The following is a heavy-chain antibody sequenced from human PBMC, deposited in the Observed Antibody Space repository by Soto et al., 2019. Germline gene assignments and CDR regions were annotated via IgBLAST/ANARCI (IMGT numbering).Heavy chain of an antibody. CDR2: IIPIFGTA. V-gene: IGHV1-69*13. Sequence: GASVKVSCKASGGTFSSYAISWVRQAPGQGLEWMGGIIPIFGTANYAQKFQGRVTITADESTSTAYMELSSLRSEDTAVYYCASGYCISTSCYRAYYYYGMGVWGQGTTVTVSS. D-gene: IGHD2-2*01. CDR3: ASGYCISTSCYRAYYYYGMGV. CDR1: GGTFSSYA. J-gene: IGHJ6*02.